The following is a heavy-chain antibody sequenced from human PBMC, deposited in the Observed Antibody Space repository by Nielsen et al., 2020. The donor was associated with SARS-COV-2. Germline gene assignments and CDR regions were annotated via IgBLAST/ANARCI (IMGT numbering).Heavy chain of an antibody. Sequence: GESLKISCAASGFTFSSYAMHWVRQAPGKGLEWVANIKQDGSEKYYVDSVKGRFTISRDNAKNSLYLQMNSLRAEDTAVYYCAREIRGGQQWGYWGQGTLVTVSS. CDR2: IKQDGSEK. V-gene: IGHV3-7*01. CDR1: GFTFSSYA. D-gene: IGHD6-19*01. J-gene: IGHJ4*02. CDR3: AREIRGGQQWGY.